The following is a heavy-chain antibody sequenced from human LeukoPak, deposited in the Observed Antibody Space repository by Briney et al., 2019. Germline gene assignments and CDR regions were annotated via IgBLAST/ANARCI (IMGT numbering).Heavy chain of an antibody. V-gene: IGHV4-59*01. CDR2: IYYSGST. D-gene: IGHD3-3*01. CDR3: ARHSGVSGDFGY. J-gene: IGHJ4*02. CDR1: GGSISSYY. Sequence: SETLSLTCTVSGGSISSYYWSWIRQPPGKGLEWIGYIYYSGSTNYNPSLKSRVTISVDTSKNQFSLKLSSVTAADTAVYYCARHSGVSGDFGYWGQGTLVTVSS.